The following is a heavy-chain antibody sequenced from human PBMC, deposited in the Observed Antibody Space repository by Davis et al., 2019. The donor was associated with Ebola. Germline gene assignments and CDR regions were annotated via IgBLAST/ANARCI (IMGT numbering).Heavy chain of an antibody. CDR3: ARGGYYGSGSYYNALRYYGMDF. D-gene: IGHD3-10*01. Sequence: ASVKVSCKAAGYTFSNYGISWVRQAPGQGLEWMGWISGYNDNTNYAQNLQGRVTMTTDPSTTTAYMELRSLRSDDTAVYYCARGGYYGSGSYYNALRYYGMDFWGQGTTVTVSS. J-gene: IGHJ6*02. CDR1: GYTFSNYG. V-gene: IGHV1-18*01. CDR2: ISGYNDNT.